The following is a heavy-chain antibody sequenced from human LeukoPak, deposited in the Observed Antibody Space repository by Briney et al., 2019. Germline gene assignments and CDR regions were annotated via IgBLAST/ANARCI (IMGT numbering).Heavy chain of an antibody. V-gene: IGHV4-34*01. D-gene: IGHD3-22*01. Sequence: SETLSLTCAVYGGSFSGFYWSWIRHPPGKGLEWIGEISHSGSSNYNPSLKSRVTIPVDPSKNQFSLKLSSETAADTAVYYCARDYDSSGYLCYWGQGTLVTVSS. CDR2: ISHSGSS. CDR1: GGSFSGFY. J-gene: IGHJ4*02. CDR3: ARDYDSSGYLCY.